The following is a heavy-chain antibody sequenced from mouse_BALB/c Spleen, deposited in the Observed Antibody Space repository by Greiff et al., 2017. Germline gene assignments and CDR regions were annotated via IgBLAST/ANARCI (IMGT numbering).Heavy chain of an antibody. J-gene: IGHJ4*01. V-gene: IGHV5-6-4*01. CDR1: GFTFSSYT. Sequence: EVQRVESGGGLVKPGGSLKLSCAASGFTFSSYTMSWVRQTPEKRLEWVATISSGGSYTYYPDSVKGRFTISRDNAKNTLYLQMSSLKSEDTAMYYCTRDPMDYWGQGTSVTVSS. CDR2: ISSGGSYT. CDR3: TRDPMDY.